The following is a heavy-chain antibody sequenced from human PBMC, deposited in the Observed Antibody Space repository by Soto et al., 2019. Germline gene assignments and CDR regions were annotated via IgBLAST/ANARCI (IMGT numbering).Heavy chain of an antibody. Sequence: SETLSLTCTVSDASISGNYWPWIRQPAGKGLEWIGRIYNGGNTNYNPSLKSRITMSLDTSKNQFSLKLTSVTATDTAVYYGTRSSLYGMDVWGQGTTVTVSS. J-gene: IGHJ6*02. CDR2: IYNGGNT. CDR1: DASISGNY. CDR3: TRSSLYGMDV. V-gene: IGHV4-4*07.